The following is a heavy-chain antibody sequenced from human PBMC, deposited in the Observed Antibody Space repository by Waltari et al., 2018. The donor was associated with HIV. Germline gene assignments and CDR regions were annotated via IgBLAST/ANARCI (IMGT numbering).Heavy chain of an antibody. D-gene: IGHD4-17*01. J-gene: IGHJ6*02. CDR3: ARVTTVTGDSYFYYGMDV. CDR2: HNPNSGGT. Sequence: QVQLVQSGAEVRKPGASVKVSCKASGYTFTGYYLHWVRQAPGQGLEWMGRHNPNSGGTNYAQKFQARVTMTRDTSIGAAYMELSSLRPNDTAVYYCARVTTVTGDSYFYYGMDVWGQGTTVTVSS. CDR1: GYTFTGYY. V-gene: IGHV1-2*06.